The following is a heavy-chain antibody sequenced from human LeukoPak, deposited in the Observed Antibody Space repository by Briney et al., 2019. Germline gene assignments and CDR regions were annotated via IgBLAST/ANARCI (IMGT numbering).Heavy chain of an antibody. D-gene: IGHD2-2*01. Sequence: GGSLRLSCAASGFTFSSYSMNWVRQAPGKGLEWVSYISSSSSTIYYADSAKGRFTISRDNAKNSLYLQMNSLRAEDTAVYYCARGYCSSISCRIYYYYMDVWGKGTAVTVSS. CDR3: ARGYCSSISCRIYYYYMDV. V-gene: IGHV3-48*01. CDR1: GFTFSSYS. J-gene: IGHJ6*03. CDR2: ISSSSSTI.